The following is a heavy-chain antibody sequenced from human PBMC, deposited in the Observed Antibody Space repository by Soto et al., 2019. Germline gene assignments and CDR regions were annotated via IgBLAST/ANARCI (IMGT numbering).Heavy chain of an antibody. V-gene: IGHV4-59*01. CDR3: AISDDSDAFDI. CDR2: IYYSGST. CDR1: GGSISSYY. D-gene: IGHD2-21*02. J-gene: IGHJ3*02. Sequence: SETLSLTCTVSGGSISSYYWSWIRQPPGKGLEWIGYIYYSGSTNYNPSLKSRVTISVDTSKNQFSLKLSSVTAADTAVYYCAISDDSDAFDIWGQGTMVTVSS.